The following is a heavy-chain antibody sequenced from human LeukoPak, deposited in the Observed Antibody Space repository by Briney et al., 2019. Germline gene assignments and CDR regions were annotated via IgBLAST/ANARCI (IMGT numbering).Heavy chain of an antibody. V-gene: IGHV4-4*07. CDR1: GGSISGLY. J-gene: IGHJ2*01. CDR3: ARVLAYWYFDL. Sequence: SETLSLICTVSGGSISGLYWTWIRQPAGKGLEWIGRIYTSGTTNYNPSLKSRVTMSVDTSKNQFSLKLTSVTAADTAVYYCARVLAYWYFDLWGRGTLVTVSS. CDR2: IYTSGTT.